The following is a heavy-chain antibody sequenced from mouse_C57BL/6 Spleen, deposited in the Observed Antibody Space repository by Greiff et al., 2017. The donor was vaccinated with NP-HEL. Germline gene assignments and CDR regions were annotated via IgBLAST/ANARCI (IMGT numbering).Heavy chain of an antibody. Sequence: VQLQQSGAELVKPGASVKLSCKASGYTFTSYWMQWVKQRPGQGLEWIGEIDPSDSYTNYNQKFKGKATLTVDTSSSTAYMQLSSLTSEDSAVYYCARSDDGYSAWFAYWGQGTLVTVSA. CDR3: ARSDDGYSAWFAY. CDR1: GYTFTSYW. V-gene: IGHV1-50*01. D-gene: IGHD2-3*01. J-gene: IGHJ3*01. CDR2: IDPSDSYT.